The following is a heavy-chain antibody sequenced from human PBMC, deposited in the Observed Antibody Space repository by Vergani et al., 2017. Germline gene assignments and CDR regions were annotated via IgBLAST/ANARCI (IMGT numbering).Heavy chain of an antibody. Sequence: EVQLVESGGDWVQRGGSLRLSCAASGFISSSYWMSWVRQAPGKGLEWVANVNQDGSEKYYVDSVRGRFTISRDNAKNSIYLQMNSRRAEDTAVYFCVRVPLIRRGSGNYGINNYHGMDVWGQGTTVIVSS. V-gene: IGHV3-7*01. CDR2: VNQDGSEK. CDR1: GFISSSYW. D-gene: IGHD3-10*01. CDR3: VRVPLIRRGSGNYGINNYHGMDV. J-gene: IGHJ6*02.